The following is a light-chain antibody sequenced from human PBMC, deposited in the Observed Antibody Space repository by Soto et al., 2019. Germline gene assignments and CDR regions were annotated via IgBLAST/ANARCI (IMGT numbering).Light chain of an antibody. CDR2: KVS. J-gene: IGKJ5*01. CDR3: MQGTHWPIT. V-gene: IGKV2-30*02. CDR1: QXLVHSDGIAY. Sequence: EVVMTQSPLSLPVTLGQPASISCXSKQXLVHSDGIAYFSWFQQRPGRSPRRLIYKVSNRDSGVPARFSGSGSGTDFALKISRVEAEDVGVYYCMQGTHWPITFGQGTRLEI.